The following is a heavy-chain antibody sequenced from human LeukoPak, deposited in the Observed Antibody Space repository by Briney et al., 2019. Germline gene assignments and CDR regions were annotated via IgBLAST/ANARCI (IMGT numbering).Heavy chain of an antibody. D-gene: IGHD5-24*01. V-gene: IGHV1-18*01. CDR3: ARDAGMATIGN. J-gene: IGHJ4*02. CDR1: GYTFTSYG. Sequence: ASVKVSCKASGYTFTSYGISWVRQAPGQGLEWMGWISAYNGNTNYARKLQGRVTMTTDTSTSTACMELRSLRSDDTAVYYCARDAGMATIGNWGQGTLVTVSS. CDR2: ISAYNGNT.